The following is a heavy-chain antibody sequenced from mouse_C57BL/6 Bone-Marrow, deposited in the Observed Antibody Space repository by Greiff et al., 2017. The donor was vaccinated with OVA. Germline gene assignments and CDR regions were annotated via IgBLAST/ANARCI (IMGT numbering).Heavy chain of an antibody. CDR1: GFNIKDDY. V-gene: IGHV14-4*01. CDR3: TTDWYFDV. CDR2: IDPENGDP. J-gene: IGHJ1*03. Sequence: EVQLQQSGAELVRPGASVKLSCTASGFNIKDDYMHWVKQRPEQGLEWIGWIDPENGDPEYASKFQGKATITADTSSNTAYLQLSSLTSEDTAVYYCTTDWYFDVWGTGTTVTVSS.